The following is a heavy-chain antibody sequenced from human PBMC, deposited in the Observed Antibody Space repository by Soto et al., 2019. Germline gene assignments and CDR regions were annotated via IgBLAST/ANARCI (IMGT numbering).Heavy chain of an antibody. CDR1: GYTFTSFP. V-gene: IGHV1-18*04. Sequence: ASVKVSCKASGYTFTSFPFSWVRQAPGQGLEWMGSITSHNGRTEYAQKFQGRVTMTRDTSTSTASMEQKSLRFAAQAAYYCAREGLEALKNIWPDFDNWGQGSLVTVSS. J-gene: IGHJ4*02. D-gene: IGHD2-21*01. CDR2: ITSHNGRT. CDR3: AREGLEALKNIWPDFDN.